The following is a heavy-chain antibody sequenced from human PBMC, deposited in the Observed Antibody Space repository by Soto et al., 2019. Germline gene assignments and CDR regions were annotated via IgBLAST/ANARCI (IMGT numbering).Heavy chain of an antibody. J-gene: IGHJ6*03. V-gene: IGHV1-18*01. CDR1: GYSFTTYA. D-gene: IGHD3-9*01. Sequence: ASVQVSCKASGYSFTTYAMHWVRQAPGQGLEWMGWISAYNGNTNYAQKLQGRVTMTTDTSTSTAYMELRSLRSDDTTVYYCARDRDSLITYYDILTGYYPYYYYMDVWGKGTTVTVS. CDR2: ISAYNGNT. CDR3: ARDRDSLITYYDILTGYYPYYYYMDV.